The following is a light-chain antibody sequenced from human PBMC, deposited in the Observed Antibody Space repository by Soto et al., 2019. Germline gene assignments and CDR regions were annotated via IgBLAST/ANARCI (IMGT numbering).Light chain of an antibody. CDR3: SARDDSLSGVV. CDR1: SSNIGINH. J-gene: IGLJ2*01. V-gene: IGLV1-47*01. Sequence: QSVLTQPPSASGTPGQRVTISCSGSSSNIGINHVYWYQQFPGTAPKLLMYRSDQRPSGGPDRFSGSKSGTSASLAISGLRSDDEAEYYCSARDDSLSGVVFGGGTKVTVL. CDR2: RSD.